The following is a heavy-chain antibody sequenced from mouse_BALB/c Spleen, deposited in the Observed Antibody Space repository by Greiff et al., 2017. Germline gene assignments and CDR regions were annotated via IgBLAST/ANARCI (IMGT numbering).Heavy chain of an antibody. CDR1: GYAFSSYW. V-gene: IGHV1-80*01. Sequence: QVQLQQSGAELVRPGSSVKISCKASGYAFSSYWMNWVKQRPGQGLEWIGQIYPGDGDTNYNGKFKGKATLTADKSSSTAYMQLSSLTSEDSAVYFCARERDGNPYYYAMDYWGQGTSVTVSS. J-gene: IGHJ4*01. CDR3: ARERDGNPYYYAMDY. D-gene: IGHD2-1*01. CDR2: IYPGDGDT.